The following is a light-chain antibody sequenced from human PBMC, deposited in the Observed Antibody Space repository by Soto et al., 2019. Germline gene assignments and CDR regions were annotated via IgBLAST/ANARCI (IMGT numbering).Light chain of an antibody. CDR2: GAS. Sequence: EIVLTQSPGTLSLSPGERATLSCRASQSVSSSYLAWYQQKPGQAPRLLIYGASSRATGIPDRFSGSGSGTDFTLTISRLEPEDFAVYYCQQYNNWPPMYTFGQGTQLEIK. CDR1: QSVSSSY. CDR3: QQYNNWPPMYT. J-gene: IGKJ2*01. V-gene: IGKV3-20*01.